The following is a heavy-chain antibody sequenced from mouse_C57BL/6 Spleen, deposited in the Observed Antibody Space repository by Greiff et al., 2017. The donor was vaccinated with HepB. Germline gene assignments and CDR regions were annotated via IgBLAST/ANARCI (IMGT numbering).Heavy chain of an antibody. J-gene: IGHJ3*01. CDR2: IHPNSGST. Sequence: VQLQQPGAELVKPGASVKLSCKASGYTFTSYWMHWVKQRPGQGLEWIGMIHPNSGSTNYNEKFKSKATLTVDKSSSTAYMQLSSLTSEDSAVYYCARSYDYDGGSWFAYWGQGTLVTVSA. D-gene: IGHD2-4*01. CDR3: ARSYDYDGGSWFAY. V-gene: IGHV1-64*01. CDR1: GYTFTSYW.